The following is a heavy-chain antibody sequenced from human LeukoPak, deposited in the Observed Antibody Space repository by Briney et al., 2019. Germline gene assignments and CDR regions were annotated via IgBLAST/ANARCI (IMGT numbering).Heavy chain of an antibody. J-gene: IGHJ4*02. CDR3: ARVRSGYSHENYFDY. CDR2: IKQDGSEK. CDR1: GFTFSSYW. Sequence: GGSLRLSCAASGFTFSSYWMSWVRQAPGKGLEWVANIKQDGSEKYYVDSVKGRFTISRDNAKDSLYLQMNSLRAEDTAVYYCARVRSGYSHENYFDYWGQGTLVTVSS. D-gene: IGHD5-18*01. V-gene: IGHV3-7*01.